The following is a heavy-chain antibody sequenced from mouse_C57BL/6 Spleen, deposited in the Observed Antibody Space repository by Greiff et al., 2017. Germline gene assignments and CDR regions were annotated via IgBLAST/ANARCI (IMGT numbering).Heavy chain of an antibody. CDR3: VCFSDVYYVDAMDY. CDR1: GFNIKNTY. Sequence: EVQLQQSVAELVRPGASVKLSCTASGFNIKNTYMHWVKQRPEQGLEWIGRIDPANGNKKYAPKFQGKATIPADTSSNTAYLQLSSLTSEDTAIYYCVCFSDVYYVDAMDYWGQGTSVTVSS. D-gene: IGHD2-3*01. J-gene: IGHJ4*01. CDR2: IDPANGNK. V-gene: IGHV14-3*01.